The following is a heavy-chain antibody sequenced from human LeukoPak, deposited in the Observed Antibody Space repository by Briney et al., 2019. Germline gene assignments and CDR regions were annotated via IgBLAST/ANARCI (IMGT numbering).Heavy chain of an antibody. CDR2: INPNSGGT. CDR3: ARDLTIVATTNY. V-gene: IGHV1-2*02. CDR1: GYTFTGYY. J-gene: IGHJ4*02. Sequence: WASVKVSCKASGYTFTGYYMHWVRRAPGQGLEWMGWINPNSGGTNYAQKFQGRVTMTRDTSISTAYMELSRLRSDDTAVYYYARDLTIVATTNYWGQGTLVTVSS. D-gene: IGHD5-12*01.